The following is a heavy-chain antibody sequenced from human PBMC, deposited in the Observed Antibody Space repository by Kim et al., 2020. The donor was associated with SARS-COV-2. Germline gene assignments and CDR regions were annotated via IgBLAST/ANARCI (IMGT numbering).Heavy chain of an antibody. CDR3: AKVKTALYYYGSTAFFDL. J-gene: IGHJ2*01. CDR2: LSGNSGDI. V-gene: IGHV3-9*01. CDR1: GFTFDDYA. D-gene: IGHD3-10*01. Sequence: GGSLRLSCAASGFTFDDYAMHWVRQAPGKGLEWVSGLSGNSGDIGYADSVKGRFTISRDNAKNSLYLQMNSLRADDTAFYYCAKVKTALYYYGSTAFFDLWGRGTLVTVSS.